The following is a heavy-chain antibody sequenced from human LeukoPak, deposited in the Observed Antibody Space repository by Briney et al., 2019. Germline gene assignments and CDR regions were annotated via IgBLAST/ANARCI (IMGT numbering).Heavy chain of an antibody. CDR1: GGSLSGYY. V-gene: IGHV4-34*01. J-gene: IGHJ5*02. CDR2: INHSGST. Sequence: PSETLSLTCAVYGGSLSGYYWSWIRQPPGKGLEWIGEINHSGSTNYNPSLKSRVTISVDTSKNQFSLKLSSVTAADTAVYYCARHPVVAATFWFDPWGQGTLVTVSS. CDR3: ARHPVVAATFWFDP. D-gene: IGHD2-15*01.